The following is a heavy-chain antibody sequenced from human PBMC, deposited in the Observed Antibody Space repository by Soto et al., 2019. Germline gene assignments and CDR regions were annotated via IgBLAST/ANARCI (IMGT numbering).Heavy chain of an antibody. CDR1: GGTFSSYA. V-gene: IGHV1-69*01. Sequence: QVQLVQSGAEVKKPGSSVKVSCKASGGTFSSYAISWVRQAPGQGLEWMGGIIPIFGTANYAQKFQGRVTITADESTSTAYMGLSSLRSEDTAVYYCARASVGGYDSRGPGYFDLWGRGTLVTVSS. D-gene: IGHD3-22*01. CDR2: IIPIFGTA. J-gene: IGHJ2*01. CDR3: ARASVGGYDSRGPGYFDL.